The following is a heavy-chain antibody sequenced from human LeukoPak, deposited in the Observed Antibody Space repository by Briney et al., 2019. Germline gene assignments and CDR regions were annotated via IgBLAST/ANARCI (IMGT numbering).Heavy chain of an antibody. J-gene: IGHJ4*02. CDR3: TSGGRGTDY. D-gene: IGHD4-23*01. CDR2: FDPEDGET. CDR1: GYTVTDLS. Sequence: ASVKVSCKFAGYTVTDLSMDWMRQAPGKGLEWMGGFDPEDGETIYAQKFQGRVTMTEDTSTDTAYMELSSLRSEDTAVYYCTSGGRGTDYWGQGNLVTVSS. V-gene: IGHV1-24*01.